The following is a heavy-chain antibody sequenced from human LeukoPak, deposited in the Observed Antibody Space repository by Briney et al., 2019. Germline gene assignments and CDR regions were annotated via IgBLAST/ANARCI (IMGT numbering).Heavy chain of an antibody. CDR2: ISSSSGTI. CDR1: GFTFSGYS. Sequence: GGSLRLSCSASGFTFSGYSMNWVRQAPGKGLEWVSYISSSSGTIYYADSVKGRFTISRDNAKNSLYLQMNSLRAEDTAVYYCARALTSSWYGDYWGQGTPVTVSS. V-gene: IGHV3-48*01. CDR3: ARALTSSWYGDY. D-gene: IGHD6-13*01. J-gene: IGHJ4*02.